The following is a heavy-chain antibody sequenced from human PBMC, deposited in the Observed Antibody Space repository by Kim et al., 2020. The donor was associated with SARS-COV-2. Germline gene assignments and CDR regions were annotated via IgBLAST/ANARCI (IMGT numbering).Heavy chain of an antibody. V-gene: IGHV1-3*01. D-gene: IGHD1-26*01. CDR3: AARLGSWRWGALDY. Sequence: ASVKVSCKASGYTFTSYAMHWVRQAPGQRLEWMGWINAGNGNTKYSQKFQGRVTITRDTSASTAYMELSSLRSEDTAVYYCAARLGSWRWGALDYWGQGTLVTVSS. J-gene: IGHJ4*02. CDR2: INAGNGNT. CDR1: GYTFTSYA.